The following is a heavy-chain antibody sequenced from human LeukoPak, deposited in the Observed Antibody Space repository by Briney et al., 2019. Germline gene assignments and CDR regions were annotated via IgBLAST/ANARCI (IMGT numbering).Heavy chain of an antibody. CDR3: AKGGGLVQVEYYFDY. J-gene: IGHJ4*02. D-gene: IGHD1-1*01. Sequence: PGRSLRLSCAASGFTLDDYAMHWVRPAPGKGLEWVSTIGWNSGSTGYADSVKGRFTISRHNAKNSLYRQMNSLRAEDTAFYYCAKGGGLVQVEYYFDYWGQGTLVTVSS. V-gene: IGHV3-9*01. CDR1: GFTLDDYA. CDR2: IGWNSGST.